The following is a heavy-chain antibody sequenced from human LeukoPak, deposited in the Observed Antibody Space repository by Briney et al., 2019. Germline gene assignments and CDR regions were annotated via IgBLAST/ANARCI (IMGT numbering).Heavy chain of an antibody. CDR2: TYYRSKWYN. CDR1: GDSVSSNSAA. Sequence: SQTLSLTCAISGDSVSSNSAAWNWIRQSPSRGLEWLGRTYYRSKWYNDYAVSVKSRITINPDTSKNQFSLQLNSVTPEDTAVYYCARARFEQWLVQYYFDYWGREPWSPSPQ. CDR3: ARARFEQWLVQYYFDY. D-gene: IGHD6-19*01. J-gene: IGHJ4*02. V-gene: IGHV6-1*01.